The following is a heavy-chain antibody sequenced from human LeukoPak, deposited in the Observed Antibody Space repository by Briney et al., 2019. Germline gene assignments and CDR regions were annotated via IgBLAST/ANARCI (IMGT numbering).Heavy chain of an antibody. V-gene: IGHV3-7*01. D-gene: IGHD3-3*01. CDR1: GFTFSSYW. CDR2: IKQDGSEK. Sequence: GGSLRLSCAASGFTFSSYWMHWVRQAPGKGLEWVANIKQDGSEKYYVDSVKGRFTISRDNAKNSLYLQMNSLRAEDTAVYYCARDGIFSYYYGMDVWGQGTTVTVSS. CDR3: ARDGIFSYYYGMDV. J-gene: IGHJ6*02.